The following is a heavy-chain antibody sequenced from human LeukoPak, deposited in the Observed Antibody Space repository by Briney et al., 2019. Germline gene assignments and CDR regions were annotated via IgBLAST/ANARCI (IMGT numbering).Heavy chain of an antibody. CDR1: GGSISSGSYY. CDR3: ARDGYSSGWKGYWYFDL. J-gene: IGHJ2*01. V-gene: IGHV4-61*02. D-gene: IGHD6-19*01. Sequence: SETRSLTCTVSGGSISSGSYYWSWIRQPAGKGLEWIGRIYTSGSTNYNPSLKSRVTISVDTSKNQFSLKLSSVTAADTAVYYCARDGYSSGWKGYWYFDLWGRGTLVTVSS. CDR2: IYTSGST.